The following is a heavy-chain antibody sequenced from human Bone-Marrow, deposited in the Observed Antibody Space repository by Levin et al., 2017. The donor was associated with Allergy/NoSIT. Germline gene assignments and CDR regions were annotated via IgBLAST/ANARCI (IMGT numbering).Heavy chain of an antibody. V-gene: IGHV3-13*01. CDR2: IGTAGDT. CDR1: GFTYTNYD. CDR3: TREAGYSSVGDPFDI. Sequence: GGSLRLSCAASGFTYTNYDMHWVRQVTGKGLEWVSAIGTAGDTYYAGSVKGRFTISRENAKNSLYLQMNSLRVGDTAVYYCTREAGYSSVGDPFDIWGQGTMVTVSS. J-gene: IGHJ3*02. D-gene: IGHD6-19*01.